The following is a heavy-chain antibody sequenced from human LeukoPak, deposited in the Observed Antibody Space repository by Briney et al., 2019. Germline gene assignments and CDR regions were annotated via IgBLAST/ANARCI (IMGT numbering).Heavy chain of an antibody. CDR1: GFTFSSYS. D-gene: IGHD6-6*01. J-gene: IGHJ5*02. V-gene: IGHV3-21*01. Sequence: GGSLRLSCAASGFTFSSYSMTWVRQAPGKGLEWVSSISSSSSYIYYADSVKGRFTISRDNAKNSLYLQMNSLRAVDTAVYYCARDRIAARPNWFDPWGQGTLVTVSS. CDR2: ISSSSSYI. CDR3: ARDRIAARPNWFDP.